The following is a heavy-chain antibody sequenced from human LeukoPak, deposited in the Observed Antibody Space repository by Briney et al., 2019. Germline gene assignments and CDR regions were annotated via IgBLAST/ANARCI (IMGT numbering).Heavy chain of an antibody. Sequence: HPGGSLRLSCEVSGFTFSNFAMSWVRQAPGKGLEWVSVISGSGASTYYTDSVKGRFTISRDNSKNTLYLQMKSLRAEDTAVYYCAKGSRSIYGLGSTPNFDSWGQGTLVTVSS. J-gene: IGHJ5*01. V-gene: IGHV3-23*01. CDR3: AKGSRSIYGLGSTPNFDS. CDR1: GFTFSNFA. CDR2: ISGSGAST. D-gene: IGHD3-10*01.